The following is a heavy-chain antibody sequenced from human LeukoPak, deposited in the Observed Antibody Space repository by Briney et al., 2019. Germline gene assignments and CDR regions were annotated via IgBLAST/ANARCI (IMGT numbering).Heavy chain of an antibody. J-gene: IGHJ4*02. V-gene: IGHV3-15*01. CDR2: IKSKTDGGTT. CDR3: TPSPSW. Sequence: PGGSLRLSCVVSGLTFSSYSMSWVRQAPGKGLEWVGRIKSKTDGGTTDYAAPVKGRFTISRDDSKNTLYLQMNSLKTEDTAVYYCTPSPSWWGQGTLVTVSS. CDR1: GLTFSSYS.